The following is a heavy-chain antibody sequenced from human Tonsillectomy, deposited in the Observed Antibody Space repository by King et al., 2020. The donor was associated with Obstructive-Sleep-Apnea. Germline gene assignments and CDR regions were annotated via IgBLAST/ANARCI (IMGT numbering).Heavy chain of an antibody. CDR1: GYTFSSAE. Sequence: VQLVESGAEVKKPGASVRVSCKASGYTFSSAEIHWVRQAPAQGLEGMGWMNPNSGNTAYVQKFQGRVTMTRDPSISTAYMELSSLRSADTAVYFCARGSSRSFDIWGQGSLVTVSS. CDR3: ARGSSRSFDI. D-gene: IGHD6-13*01. J-gene: IGHJ4*02. V-gene: IGHV1-8*01. CDR2: MNPNSGNT.